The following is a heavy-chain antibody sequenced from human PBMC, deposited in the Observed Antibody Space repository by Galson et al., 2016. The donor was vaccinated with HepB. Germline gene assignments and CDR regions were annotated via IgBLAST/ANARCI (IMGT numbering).Heavy chain of an antibody. Sequence: ETLSLTCAVSGGSISSSDWWSWVRQPPGKGLEWVGRIKNKKNGAATDYAAPVKGRFTIPRDDSKNMVNLQMKRLQTEDTGMYYCTTDYYGQTSKEWGLGTLVTVSS. CDR1: GGSISSSDW. CDR3: TTDYYGQTSKE. J-gene: IGHJ4*02. CDR2: IKNKKNGAAT. D-gene: IGHD3-22*01. V-gene: IGHV3-15*01.